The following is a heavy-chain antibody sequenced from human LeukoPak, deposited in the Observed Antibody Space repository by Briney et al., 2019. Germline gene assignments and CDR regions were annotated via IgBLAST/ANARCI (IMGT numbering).Heavy chain of an antibody. Sequence: GGSLRLSCAASGFTFSSYWMRWVRQAPGKGLEWVANIKQDGSEKYYVDSVKGRFTISRDNAKNSLYLQMNSRRAEDTAVYYCARDRGYGDYSDYWGQGTLVTVSS. D-gene: IGHD4-17*01. V-gene: IGHV3-7*01. CDR3: ARDRGYGDYSDY. J-gene: IGHJ4*02. CDR2: IKQDGSEK. CDR1: GFTFSSYW.